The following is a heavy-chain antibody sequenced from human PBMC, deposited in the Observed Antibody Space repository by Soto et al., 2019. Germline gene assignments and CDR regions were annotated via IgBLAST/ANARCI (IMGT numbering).Heavy chain of an antibody. J-gene: IGHJ4*02. CDR1: GYTFTSYG. CDR3: ARDLVGVAYDFWSGYHS. CDR2: ISAYNGNT. V-gene: IGHV1-18*01. D-gene: IGHD3-3*01. Sequence: ASVKVSCKASGYTFTSYGISWVRQAPGQGFEWMGWISAYNGNTNYAQKLQGRVTMTTDTSTSTAYMELRSLRSDDTAVYYCARDLVGVAYDFWSGYHSWGQGTLVTVSS.